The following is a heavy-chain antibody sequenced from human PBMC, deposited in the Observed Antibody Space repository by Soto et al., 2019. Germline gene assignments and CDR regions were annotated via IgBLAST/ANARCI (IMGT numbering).Heavy chain of an antibody. CDR2: IIPIFGIA. CDR3: AREDRDRETGLVPDAIDGRDV. Sequence: QVQLVPSGAEVKKPGSSVKVSCKASGGTFSRYSITWVRQAPGHGLEWIGRIIPIFGIASYAQKFQGRVTITADESTSTAYMELSRLRSDDTAVYYCAREDRDRETGLVPDAIDGRDVSGQGATVTVS. D-gene: IGHD2-2*01. V-gene: IGHV1-69*08. J-gene: IGHJ6*02. CDR1: GGTFSRYS.